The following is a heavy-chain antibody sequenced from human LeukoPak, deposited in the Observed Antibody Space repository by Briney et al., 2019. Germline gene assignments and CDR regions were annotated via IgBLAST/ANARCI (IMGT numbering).Heavy chain of an antibody. D-gene: IGHD4-17*01. Sequence: PSETLSLTCTVSGGSISSYYWSWIRQPPGKGLEWIGYIYSSGSTNYNPSLKSRVTISVDTSKNQFSLKLSSVTAADTALYYCARATYGSVFFDYWGQGAPVTVSA. CDR3: ARATYGSVFFDY. V-gene: IGHV4-59*01. CDR1: GGSISSYY. J-gene: IGHJ4*02. CDR2: IYSSGST.